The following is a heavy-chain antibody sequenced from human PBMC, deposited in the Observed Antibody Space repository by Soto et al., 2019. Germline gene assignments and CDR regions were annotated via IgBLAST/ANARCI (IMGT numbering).Heavy chain of an antibody. CDR3: AGDNSAANGVLDH. CDR2: INPSARSA. J-gene: IGHJ4*02. CDR1: GYTFTNYY. D-gene: IGHD1-1*01. Sequence: ASVKVSCKASGYTFTNYYLHWVRQAPGQGLEWVGMINPSARSASYAQKLRGRLTMDRDTSTTTVYMELSRLTFEDTAVYFCAGDNSAANGVLDHWGQGTLVTVSS. V-gene: IGHV1-46*04.